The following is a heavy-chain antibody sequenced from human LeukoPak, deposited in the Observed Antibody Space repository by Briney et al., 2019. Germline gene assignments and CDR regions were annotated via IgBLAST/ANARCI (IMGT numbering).Heavy chain of an antibody. CDR2: VNHSGST. CDR3: ARGDWGPNYFDY. J-gene: IGHJ4*02. D-gene: IGHD7-27*01. CDR1: GGSVNGYY. V-gene: IGHV4-34*01. Sequence: KASETLSLTCGVFGGSVNGYYWSWIRQPPGKGLEWIGEVNHSGSTNYNPSLKSRLTISVDTSKNHFSLKLSSVTAADTAVYYCARGDWGPNYFDYWGQGTLVTVSS.